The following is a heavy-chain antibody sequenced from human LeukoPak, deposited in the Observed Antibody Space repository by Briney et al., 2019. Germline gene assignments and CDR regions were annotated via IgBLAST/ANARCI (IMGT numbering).Heavy chain of an antibody. CDR2: IYSGGST. J-gene: IGHJ4*02. CDR1: GFTVSSNY. CDR3: ASVYYGSSGYYDY. D-gene: IGHD3-22*01. V-gene: IGHV3-53*01. Sequence: PGGSLRLSCAASGFTVSSNYMSWVRQAPGKGLEWVSVIYSGGSTYYADSVKGRFTISRDNSKNTLYLQMNSLRAEGTAVYYCASVYYGSSGYYDYWGQGTLVTVSS.